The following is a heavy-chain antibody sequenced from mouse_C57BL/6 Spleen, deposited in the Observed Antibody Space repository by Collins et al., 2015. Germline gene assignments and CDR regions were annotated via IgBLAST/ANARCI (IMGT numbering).Heavy chain of an antibody. V-gene: IGHV9-3-1*01. CDR2: INTYTGES. J-gene: IGHJ4*01. Sequence: QIQLVQSGPELKKPGETVKISCKASGYTFTNYGMNWVKQAPGKGLKWMGWINTYTGESTYADDFKGRFAFSLEASASTAYLQINNLKNEDTATYFCAREPYAMDYWGQGTSVTVSS. CDR3: AREPYAMDY. CDR1: GYTFTNYG.